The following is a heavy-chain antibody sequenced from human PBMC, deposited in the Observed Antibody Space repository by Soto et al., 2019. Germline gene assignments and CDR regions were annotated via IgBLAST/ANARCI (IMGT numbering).Heavy chain of an antibody. CDR2: ISGSGGST. CDR1: GFTFSSYA. J-gene: IGHJ6*03. CDR3: AKGGVRYLDWLLQAPDYYYYYFMDV. D-gene: IGHD3-9*01. V-gene: IGHV3-23*01. Sequence: EVQLLESGGGLVQPGGSLRLSCAASGFTFSSYAMSWVRQAPGKGLEWVSAISGSGGSTYYADSVKGRFTISRDNSKNTLYLQMNSLRAEDTAVYYCAKGGVRYLDWLLQAPDYYYYYFMDVWGKGTTVTVSS.